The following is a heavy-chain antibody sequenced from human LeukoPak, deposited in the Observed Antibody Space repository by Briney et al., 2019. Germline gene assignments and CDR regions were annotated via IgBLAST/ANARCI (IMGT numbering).Heavy chain of an antibody. CDR3: ARDISGSYYGY. D-gene: IGHD1-26*01. V-gene: IGHV3-7*01. Sequence: GGSLRLSCAASGFTLSDYWMSWVRQAPGRGLEWVANIKQDGSENYYVDSVKGRFTISRDNAKNSLYLQMNSLRAEDTAMYYCARDISGSYYGYWGQGTLVTVSS. CDR1: GFTLSDYW. CDR2: IKQDGSEN. J-gene: IGHJ4*02.